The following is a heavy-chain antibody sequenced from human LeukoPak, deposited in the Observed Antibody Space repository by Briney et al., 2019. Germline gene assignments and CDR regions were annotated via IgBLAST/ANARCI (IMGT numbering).Heavy chain of an antibody. V-gene: IGHV3-30*18. CDR2: ISYDGSNK. Sequence: PGRSLRLSCAASGFTFSSYGMHWVRQAPGKGLEWVAVISYDGSNKYYADSVKGRFTISRDNSKNTLYLQMNSLRAEDTAVYYCAKARDYYEYYFDYWGQGTLVTVSS. CDR1: GFTFSSYG. J-gene: IGHJ4*02. CDR3: AKARDYYEYYFDY. D-gene: IGHD2-21*02.